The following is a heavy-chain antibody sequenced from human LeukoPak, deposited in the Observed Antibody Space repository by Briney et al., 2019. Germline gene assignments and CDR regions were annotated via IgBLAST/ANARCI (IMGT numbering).Heavy chain of an antibody. J-gene: IGHJ4*02. CDR1: GYTFTSYY. CDR2: INPSGGST. Sequence: ASVKVSCKASGYTFTSYYMHWVRRAPGQGLEWMGIINPSGGSTSYAQKFQGRVTMTRDTSTSTVYMELSSLRSEDTAVYYCARDVDCSGGSCRYFDFWGQGTLVTVSS. CDR3: ARDVDCSGGSCRYFDF. D-gene: IGHD2-15*01. V-gene: IGHV1-46*01.